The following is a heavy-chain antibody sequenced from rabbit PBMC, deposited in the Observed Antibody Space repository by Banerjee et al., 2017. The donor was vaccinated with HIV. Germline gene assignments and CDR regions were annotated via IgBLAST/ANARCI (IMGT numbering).Heavy chain of an antibody. CDR2: IYAGSSGTT. CDR1: GFSFSSSYD. J-gene: IGHJ4*01. CDR3: ARHHGSSYFGYKL. Sequence: QSLEESGGDLVKPGASLTLTCTASGFSFSSSYDMCWVRQAPGKGLEWIACIYAGSSGTTYYASWVNGRFTISKTSSTTVTLQMTSLTAADTATYFCARHHGSSYFGYKLWGQGTLVTVS. D-gene: IGHD8-1*01. V-gene: IGHV1S40*01.